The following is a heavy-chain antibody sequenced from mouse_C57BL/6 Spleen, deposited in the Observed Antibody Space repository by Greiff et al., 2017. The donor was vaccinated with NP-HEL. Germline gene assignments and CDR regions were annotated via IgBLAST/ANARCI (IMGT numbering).Heavy chain of an antibody. V-gene: IGHV3-1*01. CDR1: GYSITSGYD. D-gene: IGHD2-4*01. Sequence: VQLQQSGPGMVKPSQSLSLTCTVTGYSITSGYDWHWIRHFPGNKLEWMGYISYSGSTNYNPSLKSRISITHDTSKNHFFLKLNSVTTEDTATYYCASYYDYEGYFDVWGTGTTVTVSS. CDR2: ISYSGST. J-gene: IGHJ1*03. CDR3: ASYYDYEGYFDV.